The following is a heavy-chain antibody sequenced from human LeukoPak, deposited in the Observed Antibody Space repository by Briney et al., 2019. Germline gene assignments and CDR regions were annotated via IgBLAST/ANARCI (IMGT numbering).Heavy chain of an antibody. CDR3: ARDGRWINYYDGSSPV. CDR1: GFTFSSYE. V-gene: IGHV3-48*03. D-gene: IGHD3-22*01. CDR2: ISSSGSTI. J-gene: IGHJ4*02. Sequence: GGSLRLSCAASGFTFSSYEMNWVRQAPGKVLEWVSYISSSGSTIYYADSVKGRFTISRDNAKNSLYLQMNSLRVEDTAVYYCARDGRWINYYDGSSPVWGQGTLVTVSS.